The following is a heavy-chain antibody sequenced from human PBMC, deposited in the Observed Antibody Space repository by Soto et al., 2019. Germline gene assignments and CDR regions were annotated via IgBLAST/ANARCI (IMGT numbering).Heavy chain of an antibody. CDR3: ARDLTVYPPDAFDI. CDR1: GFTVSSNY. V-gene: IGHV3-53*01. Sequence: GGSLRLSCAASGFTVSSNYMSWVRQAPGKGLEWVSVIYSGGSTYYADSVKGRFTISRDSSKNTLYLQMNSLRAEDTAVYYCARDLTVYPPDAFDIWGQGTMVTVSS. CDR2: IYSGGST. D-gene: IGHD2-8*01. J-gene: IGHJ3*02.